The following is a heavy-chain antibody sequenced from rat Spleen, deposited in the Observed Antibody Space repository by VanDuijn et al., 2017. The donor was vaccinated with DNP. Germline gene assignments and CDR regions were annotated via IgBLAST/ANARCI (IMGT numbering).Heavy chain of an antibody. V-gene: IGHV3-1*01. CDR3: ARGRLYPHYAMDA. CDR1: GYSITSNY. D-gene: IGHD1-2*01. CDR2: ISYSGSS. Sequence: EVQLQESGPGLVKPSQSLSLTCSVTGYSITSNYWGWIRKFPGNKMEWIGHISYSGSSGYNPSLKSRISITRDTSKNQFFLQLNSVSTEDTAIYYCARGRLYPHYAMDAWGQGTSVTVSS. J-gene: IGHJ4*01.